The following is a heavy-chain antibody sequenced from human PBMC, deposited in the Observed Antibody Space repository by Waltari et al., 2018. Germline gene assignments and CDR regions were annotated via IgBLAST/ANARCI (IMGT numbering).Heavy chain of an antibody. Sequence: EVVLVDSGGGLIQPGGSLRLSCAASDFRVSRNYMSWVRQAPGKGLVWVSILHSDSTTYYADSVKGRFTISRDMSKNTLYLQMNSLRADDTAVYYCARTYGGNSPGAFDVWGQGTMVTISS. CDR2: LHSDSTT. CDR1: DFRVSRNY. J-gene: IGHJ3*01. V-gene: IGHV3-53*01. CDR3: ARTYGGNSPGAFDV. D-gene: IGHD4-17*01.